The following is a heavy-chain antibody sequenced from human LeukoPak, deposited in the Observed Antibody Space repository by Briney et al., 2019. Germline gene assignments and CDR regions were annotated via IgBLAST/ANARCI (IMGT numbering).Heavy chain of an antibody. CDR3: ARDSRWYRGRYYDEGIDY. J-gene: IGHJ4*02. D-gene: IGHD1-26*01. CDR2: INSDGSST. CDR1: GFTFSGYW. V-gene: IGHV3-74*01. Sequence: GGSLRLSCTAPGFTFSGYWMHWVRQAPGKGLVWVSRINSDGSSTSYADSVKGRFTISRDNARNTVYLQMNRLRAEDTAVYYCARDSRWYRGRYYDEGIDYWGQGTLVTVSS.